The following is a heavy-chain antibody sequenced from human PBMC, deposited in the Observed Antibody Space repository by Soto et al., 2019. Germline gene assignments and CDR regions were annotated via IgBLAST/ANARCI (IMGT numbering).Heavy chain of an antibody. CDR1: GYTFIGYY. V-gene: IGHV1-2*02. CDR3: ARARAGYSPDHALDV. D-gene: IGHD5-18*01. CDR2: IDPNSGGT. J-gene: IGHJ6*02. Sequence: QVQLVQSGAEVKKPGASVKVSCKASGYTFIGYYIHWVRQAPGQGLEWMGWIDPNSGGTSYAQKYQGRVTMTRDTSISTAYMELSRLRSDDTAVYYCARARAGYSPDHALDVWGQGTTVTVSS.